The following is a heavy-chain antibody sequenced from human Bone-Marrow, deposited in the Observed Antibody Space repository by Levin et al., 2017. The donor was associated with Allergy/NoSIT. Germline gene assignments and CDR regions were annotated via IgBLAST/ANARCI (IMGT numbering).Heavy chain of an antibody. V-gene: IGHV1-8*01. J-gene: IGHJ5*02. Sequence: GESLKISCKASGYTFTSYDINWVRQATGQGLEWMGWINPNSGNTGYAQKFQGRVTMTRNTSISTAYMELSSLRSEDTAVYYCARGRREVDIAVAGQGSGFDPWGQGTLVTVSS. CDR2: INPNSGNT. CDR1: GYTFTSYD. CDR3: ARGRREVDIAVAGQGSGFDP. D-gene: IGHD6-19*01.